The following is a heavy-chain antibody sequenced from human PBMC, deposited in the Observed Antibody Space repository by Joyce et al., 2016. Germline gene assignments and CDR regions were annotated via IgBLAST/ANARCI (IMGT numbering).Heavy chain of an antibody. CDR3: ARVYYYDSSGYSRDYWYFDS. Sequence: VQLQESGPGLVKPSGTLSLTCTVSGDSITRNHWWSWVRQSPGKGLEWIGEVYHSGSTSYTRSLKSRVTISVDSSKNQFSLGLSSVAAADTAVYYCARVYYYDSSGYSRDYWYFDSWGRGTLVTVSS. J-gene: IGHJ2*01. CDR1: GDSITRNHW. V-gene: IGHV4-4*02. CDR2: VYHSGST. D-gene: IGHD3-22*01.